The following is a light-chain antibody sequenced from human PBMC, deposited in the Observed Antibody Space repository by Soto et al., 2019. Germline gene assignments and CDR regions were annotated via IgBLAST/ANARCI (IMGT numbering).Light chain of an antibody. Sequence: IVVAQSPGTLSLSPGERATVSCRASQSIRTSLAWFQQIPGPGPRILIYGASSRGTGIPDRFSGSGSGTDFTLTIIRLEHEDFAVYYCERYGSSGTFGQGTKVDI. CDR2: GAS. CDR1: QSIRTS. V-gene: IGKV3-20*01. CDR3: ERYGSSGT. J-gene: IGKJ1*01.